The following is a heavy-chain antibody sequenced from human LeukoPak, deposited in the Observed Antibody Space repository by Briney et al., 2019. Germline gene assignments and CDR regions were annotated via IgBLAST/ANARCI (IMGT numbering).Heavy chain of an antibody. CDR2: IKSKTDGGTT. CDR3: AKEVRPGVYYYGMDV. Sequence: GGSLRLSCAASGFTFSDAWMSWVRQAPGKGLEWVGRIKSKTDGGTTDYAAPVKGRFTISRDDLKNTLYLQMNSLRAEDTAVYYCAKEVRPGVYYYGMDVWGQGTTVTVSS. J-gene: IGHJ6*02. V-gene: IGHV3-15*01. CDR1: GFTFSDAW. D-gene: IGHD3-10*01.